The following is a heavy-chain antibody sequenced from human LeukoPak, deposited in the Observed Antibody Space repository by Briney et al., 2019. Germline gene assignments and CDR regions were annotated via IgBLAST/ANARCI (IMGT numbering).Heavy chain of an antibody. V-gene: IGHV3-30*02. CDR1: GLTFSRCG. CDR3: AKGGGYEAQYYYYYLDV. J-gene: IGHJ6*03. D-gene: IGHD5-12*01. Sequence: GGSLRLSCAASGLTFSRCGMHWVRQAPGKGLEWVAFIRSDGSNEYYTDSVKGRFSISRDNSKNTLYLQMKSLRAEDTAVYYCAKGGGYEAQYYYYYLDVWGKGTTVTISS. CDR2: IRSDGSNE.